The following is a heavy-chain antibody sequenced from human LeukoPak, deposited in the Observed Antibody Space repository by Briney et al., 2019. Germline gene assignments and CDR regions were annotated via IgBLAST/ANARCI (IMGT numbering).Heavy chain of an antibody. CDR2: ISAYNGNT. Sequence: ASVKVSCKASGYTFTSYGISWVRQAPGQGLEWMGWISAYNGNTNYAQKLQGRVTMTTDTSTSTAYMELRCLRSDDTAVYYCARADYYYGSGSSMPRGYWGQGTLVTVSS. D-gene: IGHD3-10*01. CDR3: ARADYYYGSGSSMPRGY. V-gene: IGHV1-18*01. CDR1: GYTFTSYG. J-gene: IGHJ4*02.